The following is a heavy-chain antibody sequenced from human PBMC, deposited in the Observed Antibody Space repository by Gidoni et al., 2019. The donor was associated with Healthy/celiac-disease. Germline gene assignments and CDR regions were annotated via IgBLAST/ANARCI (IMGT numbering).Heavy chain of an antibody. CDR2: ISSSSSYI. Sequence: EVQLVESGGGLVKPGGSLRLSCAASGFTFSSYSMNWVRQAPGKGLEWVSSISSSSSYIYYADSVKGRFTISRDNAKNSLYLQMNSLRAEDTAVYYCARDPEMATILADFKQDYWGQGTLVTVSS. CDR3: ARDPEMATILADFKQDY. V-gene: IGHV3-21*01. D-gene: IGHD5-12*01. J-gene: IGHJ4*02. CDR1: GFTFSSYS.